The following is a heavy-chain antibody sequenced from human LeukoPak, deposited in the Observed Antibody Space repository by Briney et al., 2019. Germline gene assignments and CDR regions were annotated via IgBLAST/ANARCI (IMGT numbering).Heavy chain of an antibody. CDR1: GYTFSNNW. CDR3: ARLSAGSHFHLDS. Sequence: RGESLKISCKGSGYTFSNNWIGWVRQMPGKGLEWVGIIYPGDSQTRYSPSFQGQVTISADKSISTAYLQWSSLKASDIAMYYCARLSAGSHFHLDSWGQGTLVTVS. V-gene: IGHV5-51*01. D-gene: IGHD1-26*01. CDR2: IYPGDSQT. J-gene: IGHJ4*02.